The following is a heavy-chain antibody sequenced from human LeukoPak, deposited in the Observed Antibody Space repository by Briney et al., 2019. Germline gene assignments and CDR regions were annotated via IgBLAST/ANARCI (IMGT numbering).Heavy chain of an antibody. CDR1: GLSLSSNN. V-gene: IGHV3-48*04. CDR2: ISAGSGTV. CDR3: TRDLGLRRMT. J-gene: IGHJ2*01. Sequence: GGSLRLSCAASGLSLSSNNMHWVRQTPGGGLEWLSYISAGSGTVFSADSVKGRFSISRDNARESLFLQMSSLRVEDTGVYYCTRDLGLRRMTWGRGTLVIVSS.